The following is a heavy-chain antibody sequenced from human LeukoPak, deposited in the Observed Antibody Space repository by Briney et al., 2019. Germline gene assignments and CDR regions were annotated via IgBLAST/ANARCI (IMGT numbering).Heavy chain of an antibody. Sequence: SQTLSLTCALSGDSFSSNSAAWNWIRQSPSRGLEWLGRTYYRSKWYNDYAVSVKSRITINPDTSKNQFSLQLNSVTPEDTAVYYCARDGDEYSSSCFDYWGQGTLVTVSS. CDR3: ARDGDEYSSSCFDY. J-gene: IGHJ4*02. CDR2: TYYRSKWYN. CDR1: GDSFSSNSAA. D-gene: IGHD6-6*01. V-gene: IGHV6-1*01.